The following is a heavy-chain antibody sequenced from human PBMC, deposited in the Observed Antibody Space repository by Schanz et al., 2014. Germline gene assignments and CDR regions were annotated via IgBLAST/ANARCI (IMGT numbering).Heavy chain of an antibody. J-gene: IGHJ6*02. CDR3: ARAKRFGDMDV. CDR2: INPSGGST. Sequence: QVQLVQSGAEVKKPGASVKVSCKASGYTFTSDSMHWVRQAPGQGPEWMGMINPSGGSTTYAQKFQGRVTMTRDTSTSTVYMELRNLRSDDTAVYYCARAKRFGDMDVWGQGTTVTVSS. CDR1: GYTFTSDS. V-gene: IGHV1-46*01. D-gene: IGHD3-10*01.